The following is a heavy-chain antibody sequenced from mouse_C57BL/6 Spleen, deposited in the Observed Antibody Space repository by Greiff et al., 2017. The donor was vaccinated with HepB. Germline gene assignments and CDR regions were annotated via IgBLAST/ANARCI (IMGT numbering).Heavy chain of an antibody. CDR2: IYPGDGDT. CDR3: ARPSLYYGSPYFDY. Sequence: VQLQQSGPELVKPGASVKISCKASGYAFSSSWMNWVKQRPGKGLEWIGRIYPGDGDTNYNGKFKGKATLTADKSSSTAYMQLSSLTSEDSAVYFCARPSLYYGSPYFDYWGQGTTLTVSS. J-gene: IGHJ2*01. D-gene: IGHD1-1*01. CDR1: GYAFSSSW. V-gene: IGHV1-82*01.